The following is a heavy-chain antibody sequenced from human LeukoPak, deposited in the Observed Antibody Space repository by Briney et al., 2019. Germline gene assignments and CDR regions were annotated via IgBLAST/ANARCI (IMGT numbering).Heavy chain of an antibody. D-gene: IGHD4-11*01. Sequence: ASVKVSCKASGYTFTSYGISWVRQAPGQGLEWMGWISAYNDNTNYAQKFQGRVTMTTDTSTSTAYLELSSLRSEDTAVYYCALTATANDAFDIWGQGTMVTVSS. CDR1: GYTFTSYG. J-gene: IGHJ3*02. CDR3: ALTATANDAFDI. CDR2: ISAYNDNT. V-gene: IGHV1-18*01.